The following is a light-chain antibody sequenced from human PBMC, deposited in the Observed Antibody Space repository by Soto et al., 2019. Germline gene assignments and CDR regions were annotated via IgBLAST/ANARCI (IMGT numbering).Light chain of an antibody. CDR2: AAS. CDR3: QKCKVAPFT. Sequence: DVRMTQSPSSLSASVGDTITITCRASRTINTYLNWYRQKPGKVPKLLIYAASTLQSGVPSRFSGSGSGTDFTLTISSLQPEDVATYYCQKCKVAPFTFGGGTKVDIK. V-gene: IGKV1-27*01. CDR1: RTINTY. J-gene: IGKJ4*01.